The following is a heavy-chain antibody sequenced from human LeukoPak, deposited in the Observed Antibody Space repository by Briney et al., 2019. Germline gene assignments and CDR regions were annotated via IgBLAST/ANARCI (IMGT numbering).Heavy chain of an antibody. CDR2: ISAYNGNT. CDR3: ARDSFDRSYFPFDY. V-gene: IGHV1-18*01. CDR1: GGTFSSYA. Sequence: ASVKVSCKASGGTFSSYAISWVRQAPGQGLEWMGWISAYNGNTNYAQKLQGRVTMTTDTSTSTAYMELRSLRSDDTAVYYCARDSFDRSYFPFDYWGQGTLVTVSS. J-gene: IGHJ4*02. D-gene: IGHD1-26*01.